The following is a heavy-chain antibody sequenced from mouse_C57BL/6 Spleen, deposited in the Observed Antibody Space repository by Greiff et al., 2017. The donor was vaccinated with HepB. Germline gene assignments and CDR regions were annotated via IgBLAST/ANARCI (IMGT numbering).Heavy chain of an antibody. CDR3: TTRTVVATDY. D-gene: IGHD1-1*01. CDR1: GFNIKDDY. Sequence: EVQLQQSGAELVRPGASVKLSCTASGFNIKDDYMHWVKQRPEQGLEWIGWIDPENGDTEYASKFQGKATITADTSSNTAYLQLSSLTSEDTAVYYWTTRTVVATDYWGQGTTLTVSS. J-gene: IGHJ2*01. V-gene: IGHV14-4*01. CDR2: IDPENGDT.